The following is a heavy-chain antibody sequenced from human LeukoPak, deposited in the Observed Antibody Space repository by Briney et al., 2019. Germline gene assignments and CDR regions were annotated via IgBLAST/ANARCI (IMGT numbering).Heavy chain of an antibody. CDR2: IYYSGST. CDR1: GGSISSGGYS. D-gene: IGHD5-12*01. CDR3: AREGYSGYDDAFDI. J-gene: IGHJ3*02. V-gene: IGHV4-30-4*07. Sequence: PSETLSLTCAVSGGSISSGGYSWSWIRQPPVKGLEWIGYIYYSGSTYYNPSLKSRVTISVDTSKNQFSLKLSSVTAADTAVYYCAREGYSGYDDAFDIWGQGTMVTVSS.